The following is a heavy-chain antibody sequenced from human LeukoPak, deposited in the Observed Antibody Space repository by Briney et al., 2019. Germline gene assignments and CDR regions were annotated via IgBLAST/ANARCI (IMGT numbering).Heavy chain of an antibody. CDR2: ISAYNGKT. V-gene: IGHV1-18*01. J-gene: IGHJ6*02. CDR1: GYTFTSYG. D-gene: IGHD2-8*02. Sequence: GASVKVSCKASGYTFTSYGISWVRQAPGQGLEWTGWISAYNGKTHYAQKLQDRVTMTTDTSTSTASMELRSLTSDDTAVYFCARDGTGDYYYYYGMDVWGQGTTVTVSS. CDR3: ARDGTGDYYYYYGMDV.